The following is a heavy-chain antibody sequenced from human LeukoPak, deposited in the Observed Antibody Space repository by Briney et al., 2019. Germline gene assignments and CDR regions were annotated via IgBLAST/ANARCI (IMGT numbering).Heavy chain of an antibody. J-gene: IGHJ4*02. CDR1: GFTFSSYA. D-gene: IGHD3-3*01. Sequence: GGSLRLSCAASGFTFSSYAMSWVRQAPGKGLEWVSAISGSGGSTYYADSVKGRFTISRDNSKNTLYLQMNSLRAEDTAVYYCAKAAQTSYDFWSGYYTTPKYYSYYWGQGTLVTVSS. CDR3: AKAAQTSYDFWSGYYTTPKYYSYY. CDR2: ISGSGGST. V-gene: IGHV3-23*01.